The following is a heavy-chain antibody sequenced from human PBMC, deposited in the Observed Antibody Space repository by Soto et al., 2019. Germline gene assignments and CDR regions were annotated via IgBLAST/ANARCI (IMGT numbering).Heavy chain of an antibody. CDR2: ISGGGGST. D-gene: IGHD6-6*01. CDR1: GFTFSSFA. Sequence: GGSLRLSCAASGFTFSSFAMSWVRQAPGKGLEWVSAISGGGGSTYYADSVKGRFTISRDNSKNTLYLQMNSLRAEDTAIYYCAKGSIARPSKGYYFDYWGQGTLVTVSS. J-gene: IGHJ4*02. V-gene: IGHV3-23*01. CDR3: AKGSIARPSKGYYFDY.